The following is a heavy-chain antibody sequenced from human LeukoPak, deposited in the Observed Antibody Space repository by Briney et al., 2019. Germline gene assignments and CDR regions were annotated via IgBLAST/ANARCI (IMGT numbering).Heavy chain of an antibody. CDR1: GGSFSGYY. Sequence: SETLSLTCAVYGGSFSGYYWSWIRQPPGKGLEWIGEINHSGSTNYNPSLKSRVTISVDTSKNQFSLKLSSVTAADTAVYYCARETSSGWYLSFDYWGQGTLVTVSS. CDR3: ARETSSGWYLSFDY. CDR2: INHSGST. D-gene: IGHD6-19*01. J-gene: IGHJ4*02. V-gene: IGHV4-34*01.